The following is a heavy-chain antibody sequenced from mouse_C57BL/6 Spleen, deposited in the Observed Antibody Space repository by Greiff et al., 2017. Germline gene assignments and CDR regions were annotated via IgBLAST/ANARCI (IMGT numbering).Heavy chain of an antibody. J-gene: IGHJ3*01. V-gene: IGHV5-17*01. Sequence: EVKVEESGGGLVKPGGSLKLSCAASGFTFSDYGMHWVRQAPEKGLEWVAYISSGISTLYYADTVKGRFTISRDNAKNTLFLQMTSLRSEDTARYYCAGSNWDSAWFAYWGQGTLVTVSA. CDR1: GFTFSDYG. D-gene: IGHD4-1*01. CDR3: AGSNWDSAWFAY. CDR2: ISSGISTL.